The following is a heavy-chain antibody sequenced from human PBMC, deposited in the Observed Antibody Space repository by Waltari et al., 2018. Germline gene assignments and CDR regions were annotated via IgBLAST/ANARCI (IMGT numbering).Heavy chain of an antibody. V-gene: IGHV4-34*01. CDR2: INHSGST. Sequence: QVQLQQWGAGLLKPSETLSLTCAVYGGSFSGYSWSWIRQPPGKGLEWIGEINHSGSTNYNPSLKSRVNISVDTSKNQFSLKLSSVTAADTAVYYCARGLGIAAPPSRSEGWFDPWGQGTLVTVSS. D-gene: IGHD6-13*01. J-gene: IGHJ5*02. CDR1: GGSFSGYS. CDR3: ARGLGIAAPPSRSEGWFDP.